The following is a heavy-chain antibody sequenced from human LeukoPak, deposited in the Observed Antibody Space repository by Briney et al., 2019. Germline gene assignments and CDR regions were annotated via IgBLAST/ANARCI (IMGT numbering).Heavy chain of an antibody. CDR2: IMQDGSEK. D-gene: IGHD2-21*02. J-gene: IGHJ4*02. Sequence: GGSLRLSCAASGFTFSNYWMSWVRQAPGKGLEWVANIMQDGSEKYYVDSVKGRFTISRDNAKNSLYLQMNSPRAEDTAVYYCARRYCGGDCHSPYFDYWGQGTLVTVSS. V-gene: IGHV3-7*01. CDR3: ARRYCGGDCHSPYFDY. CDR1: GFTFSNYW.